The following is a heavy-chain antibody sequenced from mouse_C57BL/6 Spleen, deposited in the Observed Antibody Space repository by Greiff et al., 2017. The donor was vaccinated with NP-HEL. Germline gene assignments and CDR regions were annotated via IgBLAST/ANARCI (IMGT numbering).Heavy chain of an antibody. D-gene: IGHD2-4*01. CDR3: ARHPYDYYFDY. Sequence: EVQRVESGGDLVKPGGSLKLSCAASGFTFSSYGMSWVRQTPDKRLEWVATISSGGSYTYYPDSVKGRFTISRDNAKNTLYLQMSSLKSEDTAMYYCARHPYDYYFDYWGQGTTLTVSS. V-gene: IGHV5-6*01. CDR1: GFTFSSYG. J-gene: IGHJ2*01. CDR2: ISSGGSYT.